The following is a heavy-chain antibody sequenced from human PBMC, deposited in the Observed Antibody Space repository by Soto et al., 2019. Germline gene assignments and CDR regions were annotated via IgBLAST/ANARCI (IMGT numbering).Heavy chain of an antibody. CDR3: AAYSHKGY. D-gene: IGHD3-16*01. Sequence: EQLGESGGDLVQPGRSLRLSCAASGFTVSNNYMSWVRQAPGKGLEWVSLIYSGGSTYYADSVKGRFTISRDSSKNTLYLQMNSLRAEDTAMYYCAAYSHKGYWGQGTLVTVSS. CDR2: IYSGGST. V-gene: IGHV3-66*01. CDR1: GFTVSNNY. J-gene: IGHJ4*02.